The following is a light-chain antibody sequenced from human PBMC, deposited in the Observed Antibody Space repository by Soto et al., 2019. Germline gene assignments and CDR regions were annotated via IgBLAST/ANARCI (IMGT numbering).Light chain of an antibody. Sequence: EINMTQSPATLSVSPGERVTLSCRASQSISYNLAWYQQKPGQAPRLLMYGASPRATGIPARFIGGGSGTEFTLTISSLQPEDFAVYYCQQYNNWPATFGQGTKVEI. CDR3: QQYNNWPAT. J-gene: IGKJ1*01. CDR1: QSISYN. CDR2: GAS. V-gene: IGKV3D-15*01.